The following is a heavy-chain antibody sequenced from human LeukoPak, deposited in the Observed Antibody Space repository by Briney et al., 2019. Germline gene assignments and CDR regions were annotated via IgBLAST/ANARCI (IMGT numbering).Heavy chain of an antibody. V-gene: IGHV4-59*06. D-gene: IGHD6-19*01. CDR3: ARAIAVAGTTFDY. CDR2: IYYSGST. CDR1: GGSFSGYY. J-gene: IGHJ4*02. Sequence: SETLSLTCAVYGGSFSGYYWSWIRQHPGKGLEWIGYIYYSGSTYYNPSLKSRVTISVDTSKNQFSLKLSSVTAADTAVYYCARAIAVAGTTFDYWGQGTLVTVSS.